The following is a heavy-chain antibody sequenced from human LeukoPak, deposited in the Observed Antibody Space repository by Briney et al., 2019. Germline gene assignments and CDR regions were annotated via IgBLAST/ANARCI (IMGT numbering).Heavy chain of an antibody. CDR1: GFTFSSYW. J-gene: IGHJ6*03. D-gene: IGHD2-21*01. Sequence: PGGSLRLSCAASGFTFSSYWMSWVRQAPGKGLEWVANIKQDGSEKYYVDSVKGRFTISRDNAKNSLYLQMNSLRAEDTAVYYCAREWRDYGDPRGDCYFGYMDVWGKGTTVTVSS. CDR2: IKQDGSEK. V-gene: IGHV3-7*01. CDR3: AREWRDYGDPRGDCYFGYMDV.